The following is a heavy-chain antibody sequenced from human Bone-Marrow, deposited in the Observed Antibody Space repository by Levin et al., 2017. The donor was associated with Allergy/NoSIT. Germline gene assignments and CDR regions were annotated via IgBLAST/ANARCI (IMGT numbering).Heavy chain of an antibody. CDR3: ARALTRSALYRPPFDF. J-gene: IGHJ4*02. CDR2: IYWDDDE. Sequence: SGPTLVKPTQTLTLTCTFSGFSLSTPGEGVGWIRQPPGKALEWLALIYWDDDERYSPSLRSRLTISKDTSKNQVVLTMTNMDPEDTATYYCARALTRSALYRPPFDFWGQGTLVTVSS. D-gene: IGHD3-3*01. CDR1: GFSLSTPGEG. V-gene: IGHV2-5*02.